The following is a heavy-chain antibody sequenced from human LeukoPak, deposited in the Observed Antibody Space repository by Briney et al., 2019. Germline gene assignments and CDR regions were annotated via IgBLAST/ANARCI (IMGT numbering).Heavy chain of an antibody. Sequence: GGSLRLSCAASGFTFSSYWMHWVRQAPGKGLVWVSRINSDGSITSYADSVKGRFTISRDNAKNTLFLQMNSVRADDTAVYYCARALTGIAAAGFDYWGQGTLVTVSS. CDR2: INSDGSIT. CDR1: GFTFSSYW. D-gene: IGHD6-13*01. V-gene: IGHV3-74*01. J-gene: IGHJ4*02. CDR3: ARALTGIAAAGFDY.